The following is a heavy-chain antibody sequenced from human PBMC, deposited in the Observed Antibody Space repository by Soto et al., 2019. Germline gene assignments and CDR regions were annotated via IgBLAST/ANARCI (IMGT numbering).Heavy chain of an antibody. CDR2: INVGNGNT. V-gene: IGHV1-3*01. CDR1: GYTFTSYA. CDR3: ARREWEVLRAPWFDP. Sequence: GASVKVSCKASGYTFTSYAMHWVHQAPGQRLEWMGWINVGNGNTKYSQKFQGRVTITRDTSASTAYMELSSLRSEDTAVYYCARREWEVLRAPWFDPWGQGTVVTVSS. J-gene: IGHJ5*02. D-gene: IGHD1-26*01.